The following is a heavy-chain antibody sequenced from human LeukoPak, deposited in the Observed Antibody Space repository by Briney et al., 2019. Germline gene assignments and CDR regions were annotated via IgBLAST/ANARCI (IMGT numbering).Heavy chain of an antibody. CDR2: ISAYNGNT. J-gene: IGHJ6*02. Sequence: ASVKVSCKASGYTFTSYGISWVRQAPGQGLEWMGWISAYNGNTNYAQKLQGRVTMTTDTSTSTAYMELRSLRSDDTAVYYCARFKPAPNWNYVYYYYGMDVRGQGTTVTVSS. CDR1: GYTFTSYG. D-gene: IGHD1-7*01. V-gene: IGHV1-18*01. CDR3: ARFKPAPNWNYVYYYYGMDV.